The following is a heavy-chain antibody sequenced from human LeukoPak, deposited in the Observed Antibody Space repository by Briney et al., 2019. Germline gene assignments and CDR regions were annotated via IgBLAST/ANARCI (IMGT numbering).Heavy chain of an antibody. J-gene: IGHJ3*02. Sequence: ASVKVSCKASGYTFTDYYMHWVRQAPGQGLEWMGRINPNSGGTNYAQRFQGRVTMTRDTSISTAYMELSRLRSDDTAVYYCASGIKSILVGAHDAFDIWGQGTMVTVSS. CDR1: GYTFTDYY. CDR3: ASGIKSILVGAHDAFDI. V-gene: IGHV1-2*06. D-gene: IGHD1-26*01. CDR2: INPNSGGT.